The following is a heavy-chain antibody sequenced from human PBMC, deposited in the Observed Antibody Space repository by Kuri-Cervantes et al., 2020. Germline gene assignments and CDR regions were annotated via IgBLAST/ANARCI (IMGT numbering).Heavy chain of an antibody. J-gene: IGHJ4*02. CDR1: GFTFSSYG. D-gene: IGHD6-13*01. CDR2: ISYDGSNK. Sequence: GESLKISCAASGFTFSSYGMHWVRQAPGKGLEWVAAISYDGSNKYYADSVKGRFTISRDDSKNTLFLQMNSLRAEDTAVYYCARQQQLAPAAFDFWGQGTLVTVSS. V-gene: IGHV3-30*03. CDR3: ARQQQLAPAAFDF.